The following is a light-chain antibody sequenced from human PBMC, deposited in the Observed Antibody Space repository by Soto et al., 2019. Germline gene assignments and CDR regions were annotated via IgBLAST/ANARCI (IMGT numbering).Light chain of an antibody. CDR3: QQYNNWPLT. Sequence: EIVMTQSPAILSVSPGERATLSCRASQSVSSYLAWYQQKPGQAPKLLIYGASTRATGFPARFSGSGSGTEFTLTISSLQSEDFAVYYCQQYNNWPLTFGGGTKVEIK. J-gene: IGKJ4*01. V-gene: IGKV3-15*01. CDR1: QSVSSY. CDR2: GAS.